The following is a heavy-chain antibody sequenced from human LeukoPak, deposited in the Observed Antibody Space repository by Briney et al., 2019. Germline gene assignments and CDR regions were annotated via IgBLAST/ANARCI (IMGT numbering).Heavy chain of an antibody. J-gene: IGHJ3*02. CDR3: ARDVGDGRLYDAFDI. Sequence: ASVKVSCKASGYTFTIYGISWVRQAPGQGLEWMGWISAYNGNTNYAQKLQGRVTMTTDTSTSTAYMELRSLRSDDTAVYYCARDVGDGRLYDAFDIWGQGTMVTVS. V-gene: IGHV1-18*04. CDR1: GYTFTIYG. CDR2: ISAYNGNT. D-gene: IGHD4-17*01.